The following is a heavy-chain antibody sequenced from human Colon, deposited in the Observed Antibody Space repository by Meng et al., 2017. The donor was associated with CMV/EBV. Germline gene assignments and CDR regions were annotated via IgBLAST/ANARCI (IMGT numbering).Heavy chain of an antibody. Sequence: QLERPGGDARKLGASVKVSCTLSGCTLINYGYHWIRNVPGSGNEWVGGSHPIFGAADHYQTFLDRGFITSNDTSNVVYIQQSRSRSDDKAIFYCCRIRIFRELGTRFDYWGQGTLVTVSS. J-gene: IGHJ4*02. CDR3: CRIRIFRELGTRFDY. D-gene: IGHD3-10*01. V-gene: IGHV1-69*01. CDR2: SHPIFGAA. CDR1: GCTLINYG.